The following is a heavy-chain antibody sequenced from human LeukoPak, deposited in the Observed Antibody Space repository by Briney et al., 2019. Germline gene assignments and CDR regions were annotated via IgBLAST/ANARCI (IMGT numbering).Heavy chain of an antibody. J-gene: IGHJ4*02. V-gene: IGHV3-64*01. CDR3: ARRSSSWFHYFDY. Sequence: GGSLRRSCAASGFTFSSYAMHWVRQVPGKGLEYVSAISSSGGSTYYANSVKGRFTISRDNSNNTLYLQMGSLRAEDMAVYYCARRSSSWFHYFDYWGQGTLVTVSS. CDR2: ISSSGGST. D-gene: IGHD6-13*01. CDR1: GFTFSSYA.